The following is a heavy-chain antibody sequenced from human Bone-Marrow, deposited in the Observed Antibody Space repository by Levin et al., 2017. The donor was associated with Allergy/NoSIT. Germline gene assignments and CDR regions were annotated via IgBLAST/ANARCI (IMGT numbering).Heavy chain of an antibody. Sequence: SGGSLRLSCAASGFDFSDNYMSWIRQAPGKGLEWVACISRTSHYTDYADSVKGRFTISRDNGQNSLFLQMNSLRAEDTAIYFCATDRIAVGAPYFFDNWGQVTLVTVSS. D-gene: IGHD6-19*01. CDR2: ISRTSHYT. J-gene: IGHJ4*02. V-gene: IGHV3-11*05. CDR3: ATDRIAVGAPYFFDN. CDR1: GFDFSDNY.